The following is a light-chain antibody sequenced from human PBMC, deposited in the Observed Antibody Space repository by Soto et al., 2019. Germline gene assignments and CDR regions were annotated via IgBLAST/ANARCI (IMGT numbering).Light chain of an antibody. J-gene: IGLJ1*01. V-gene: IGLV2-14*01. Sequence: QSALTQPASVSGSPGQSITISCTGTSSDVGGYNYVSWYQLHPGKAPKLMIYEVSNWPSGVSNRFSGSKSGNTASLTISGLQAEDAAEYYCASYESSVTYVFGSGTKVTVL. CDR2: EVS. CDR1: SSDVGGYNY. CDR3: ASYESSVTYV.